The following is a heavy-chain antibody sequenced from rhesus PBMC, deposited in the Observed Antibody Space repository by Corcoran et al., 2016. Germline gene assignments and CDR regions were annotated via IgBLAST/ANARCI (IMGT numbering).Heavy chain of an antibody. CDR3: AKSPIAAAGLNY. D-gene: IGHD6S26*01. CDR2: IDPSDSDT. Sequence: EVQLVQSGAEVKRPGESLKISCKTSGYSFTSYWISWVRQMPGKGLEWMGAIDPSDSDTRYNPSFKGQVTISAEKSISTAYLQWSRLKASDTATYYCAKSPIAAAGLNYWGQGGLVTVSS. V-gene: IGHV5-20*01. CDR1: GYSFTSYW. J-gene: IGHJ4*01.